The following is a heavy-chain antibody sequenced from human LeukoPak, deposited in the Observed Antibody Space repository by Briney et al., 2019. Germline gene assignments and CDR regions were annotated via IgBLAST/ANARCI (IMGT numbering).Heavy chain of an antibody. J-gene: IGHJ4*02. D-gene: IGHD4-23*01. CDR3: ASPSTVVTPF. CDR1: GGSISSYY. CDR2: IYYSGST. Sequence: SETLSLTCTVSGGSISSYYWSWIRQPPGKGLEWIGSIYYSGSTYYNPSLKSRVTISVDTSKNQFSLKLSSVTAADTAVYYCASPSTVVTPFWGQGTLVTVSS. V-gene: IGHV4-59*12.